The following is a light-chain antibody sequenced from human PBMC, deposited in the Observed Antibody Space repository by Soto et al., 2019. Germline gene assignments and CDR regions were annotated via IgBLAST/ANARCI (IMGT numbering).Light chain of an antibody. CDR2: KAS. V-gene: IGKV1-5*03. CDR3: QQYNTYPRT. J-gene: IGKJ1*01. CDR1: QSTSSW. Sequence: DIQMTQSPSTLSASVGDRVTITCRASQSTSSWLAWYQQKPGEAPKLLIYKASSLESVVPSRFSGSGSGTEFTLTISSLQTDDFATYYCQQYNTYPRTFGQGTKVEI.